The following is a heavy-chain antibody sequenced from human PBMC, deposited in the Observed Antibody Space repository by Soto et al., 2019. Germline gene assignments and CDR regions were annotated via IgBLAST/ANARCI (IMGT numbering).Heavy chain of an antibody. D-gene: IGHD5-12*01. CDR2: ISPIFGTA. Sequence: QVQLVQSGAEVKKPGSSVKVSCKASGGTFSSYAISWVRQAPGQGLEWMGGISPIFGTANYAQKFQGRVTITADKATSTAYMELSSLRSEDTAVYHCALLRGSGYDSYYGIDVWGQGTTVTVSS. J-gene: IGHJ6*02. V-gene: IGHV1-69*06. CDR1: GGTFSSYA. CDR3: ALLRGSGYDSYYGIDV.